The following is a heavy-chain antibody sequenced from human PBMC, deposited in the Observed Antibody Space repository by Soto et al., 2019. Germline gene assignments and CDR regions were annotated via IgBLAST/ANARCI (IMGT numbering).Heavy chain of an antibody. CDR1: GFTFSSYG. CDR2: ISYDGSNK. J-gene: IGHJ6*02. Sequence: HPGGSLRLSCAASGFTFSSYGMHWVRQAPGKGLEWVAVISYDGSNKYYADSVKGRFTISRDNSKNTLYLQMNSLRAEDTAVYYCAKDRKRFLEWFYGMDVWGQGTTVTVSS. D-gene: IGHD3-3*01. V-gene: IGHV3-30*18. CDR3: AKDRKRFLEWFYGMDV.